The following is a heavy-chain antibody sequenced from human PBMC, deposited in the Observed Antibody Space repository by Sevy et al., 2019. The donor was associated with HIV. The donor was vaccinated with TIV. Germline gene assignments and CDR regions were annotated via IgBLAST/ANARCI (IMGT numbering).Heavy chain of an antibody. CDR1: GYTFTSYG. CDR3: ARDLRVVVVAASSKEDYYYGMDV. V-gene: IGHV1-18*01. Sequence: ASVKVSCKASGYTFTSYGISWVRQAPGQGLEWMGWISAYNGNTNYAQKLQGRVTMTTDTSTSTAYMELRSLRSDDTAVYYCARDLRVVVVAASSKEDYYYGMDVWGQGTTVTVSS. J-gene: IGHJ6*02. CDR2: ISAYNGNT. D-gene: IGHD2-15*01.